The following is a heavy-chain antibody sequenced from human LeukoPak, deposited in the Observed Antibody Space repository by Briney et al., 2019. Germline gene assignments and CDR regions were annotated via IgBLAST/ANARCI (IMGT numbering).Heavy chain of an antibody. V-gene: IGHV3-9*01. J-gene: IGHJ4*02. D-gene: IGHD3-16*01. CDR3: AKAARWGDFDY. Sequence: GGSLRLSCAASGFTFDDYAIHWVRQAPGKGLEWVSGISWNSGSIGYADSVKGRFTISRDNAKNSLYLQMNSLRAEDTALYYCAKAARWGDFDYWGQGTLVTVSS. CDR2: ISWNSGSI. CDR1: GFTFDDYA.